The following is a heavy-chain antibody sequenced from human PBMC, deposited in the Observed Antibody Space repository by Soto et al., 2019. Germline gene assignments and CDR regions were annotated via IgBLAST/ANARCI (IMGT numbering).Heavy chain of an antibody. CDR1: GCTFTSSY. Sequence: ASVKVSCKASGCTFTSSYMHWVRQAPGQGLEWMGIINPIGGSTSYAQKFQGRVTMTRDTSTSTVYMELSSLRSEDTAVYYCARYLEGQALFDYWGQGTLVTVSS. J-gene: IGHJ4*02. V-gene: IGHV1-46*01. CDR2: INPIGGST. D-gene: IGHD3-9*01. CDR3: ARYLEGQALFDY.